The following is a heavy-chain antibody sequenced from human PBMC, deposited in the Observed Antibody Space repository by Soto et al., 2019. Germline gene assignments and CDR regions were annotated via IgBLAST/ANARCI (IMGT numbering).Heavy chain of an antibody. J-gene: IGHJ5*02. V-gene: IGHV4-34*01. CDR1: GGSFSDYY. D-gene: IGHD1-1*01. Sequence: SETLSLTCAVYGGSFSDYYWSWIRQSPGKGLEWIGEINHTGSTNYNPSLKSRVTISVDTSKNQFSLKLSSVTAADTAVYYCARGLGNWNDGNGFDPWGQGTLVTVSS. CDR2: INHTGST. CDR3: ARGLGNWNDGNGFDP.